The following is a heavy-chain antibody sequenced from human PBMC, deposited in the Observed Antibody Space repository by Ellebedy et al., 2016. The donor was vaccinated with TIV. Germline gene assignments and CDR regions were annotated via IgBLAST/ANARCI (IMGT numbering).Heavy chain of an antibody. CDR3: ACTYGVDAFDI. J-gene: IGHJ3*02. V-gene: IGHV1-2*02. CDR1: GGTFSSYA. Sequence: ASVKVSXKASGGTFSSYAISWVRQAPGQGLEWMGWINPNSGGTNYAQKFQGRVTMTRDTSISTAYMELSRLRSDDTAVYYCACTYGVDAFDIWGQGTMVTVSS. CDR2: INPNSGGT. D-gene: IGHD3-16*01.